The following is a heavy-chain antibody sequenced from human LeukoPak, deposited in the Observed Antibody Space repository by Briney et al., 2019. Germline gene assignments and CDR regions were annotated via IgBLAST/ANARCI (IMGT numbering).Heavy chain of an antibody. V-gene: IGHV4-34*01. J-gene: IGHJ3*02. CDR3: ARFVLPRYYYGSGSYYRRDAFDI. CDR1: GGSFSGYY. D-gene: IGHD3-10*01. CDR2: INHSGGT. Sequence: PSETLSLTCAVYGGSFSGYYWSWIRQPPGKGLEWIGEINHSGGTNYNPSLKSRVTISVDTSKNQFSLKLSSVTAADTAVYYCARFVLPRYYYGSGSYYRRDAFDIWGQGTVVTVSS.